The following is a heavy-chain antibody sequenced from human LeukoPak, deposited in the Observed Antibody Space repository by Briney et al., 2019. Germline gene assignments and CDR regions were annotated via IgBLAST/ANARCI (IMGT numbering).Heavy chain of an antibody. CDR3: ARAGYCSGGSCQKGGAFDI. D-gene: IGHD2-15*01. V-gene: IGHV1-18*01. Sequence: ASVKVSCKTSGYTFTRYGISWVRQAPGQGLEWMGWISAYNDNTNYAHKFQGRVTITTDTSTSTAYMELRSLRSDDTAVYYCARAGYCSGGSCQKGGAFDIWGQGTMVTVSS. CDR1: GYTFTRYG. J-gene: IGHJ3*02. CDR2: ISAYNDNT.